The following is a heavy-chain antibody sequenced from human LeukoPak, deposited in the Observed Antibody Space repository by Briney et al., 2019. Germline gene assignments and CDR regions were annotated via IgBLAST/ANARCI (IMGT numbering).Heavy chain of an antibody. CDR2: GYISGTT. Sequence: PSETLSLTCTVSDGSISNYYWSWIRQPAGKGLEWIGRGYISGTTTYNPSLKSRVTMSVDTSKNQFSLRLSSVTAADTAVYYCASRYSSSSNYFDYWGQGTLVTVSS. J-gene: IGHJ4*02. D-gene: IGHD6-6*01. V-gene: IGHV4-4*07. CDR3: ASRYSSSSNYFDY. CDR1: DGSISNYY.